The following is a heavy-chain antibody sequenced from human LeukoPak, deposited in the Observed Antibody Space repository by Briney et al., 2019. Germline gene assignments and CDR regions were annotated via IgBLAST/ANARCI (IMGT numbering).Heavy chain of an antibody. J-gene: IGHJ6*03. CDR2: MTWDADTT. D-gene: IGHD2-2*01. V-gene: IGHV3-43*01. CDR1: GFTFDDYT. Sequence: PGGSLRLSCAASGFTFDDYTMHWVRQPPGKGLEWVSLMTWDADTTYYADSVKGRFTISRDNSKNSLYLQMNSLRSEDTALYYCAKGGQTAARDMDVWGKGTTVTVSS. CDR3: AKGGQTAARDMDV.